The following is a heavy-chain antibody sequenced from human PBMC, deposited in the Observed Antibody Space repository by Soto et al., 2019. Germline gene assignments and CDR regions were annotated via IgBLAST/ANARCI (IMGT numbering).Heavy chain of an antibody. CDR1: GDSMTRGSYY. CDR3: ARRFFFGNGYFPAPRDV. D-gene: IGHD3-22*01. CDR2: FYYTGST. V-gene: IGHV4-39*02. J-gene: IGHJ6*04. Sequence: SETLSLTCVVSGDSMTRGSYYWAWIRQPPGKGLEWIGSFYYTGSTNYNPSLKSRVTVSADTSNNHFSLRLTSVTAADTAVYYCARRFFFGNGYFPAPRDVWGKGTSVSVSS.